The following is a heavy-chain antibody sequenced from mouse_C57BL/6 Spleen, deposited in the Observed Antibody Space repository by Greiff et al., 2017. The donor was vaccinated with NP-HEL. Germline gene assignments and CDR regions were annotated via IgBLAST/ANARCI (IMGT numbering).Heavy chain of an antibody. CDR1: GFTFSDYY. V-gene: IGHV5-16*01. CDR3: ARDHYGSSYRYFDV. J-gene: IGHJ1*03. D-gene: IGHD1-1*01. CDR2: INYDGSST. Sequence: EVKLVESEGGLVQPGRSMKLSCTASGFTFSDYYMAWVRQVPEKGLEWVANINYDGSSTYYLDSLKSRFIISRDNAKNILYLQMSSLKSEDTATYYCARDHYGSSYRYFDVWGTGTTVTVSS.